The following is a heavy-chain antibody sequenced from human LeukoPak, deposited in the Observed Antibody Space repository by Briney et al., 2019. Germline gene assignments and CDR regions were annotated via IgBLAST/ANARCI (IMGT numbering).Heavy chain of an antibody. CDR3: ASGGDYVGIAATFRY. D-gene: IGHD4-23*01. Sequence: GGSLRLSFAASGFTLSNYWMHWVRQAPGKGLEWVSYISNRGIIINYADSVKGRFTISRDDAKSSLYLHMNNLRTEDTALYYCASGGDYVGIAATFRYWGQGSLVTVSS. CDR2: ISNRGIII. V-gene: IGHV3-11*01. CDR1: GFTLSNYW. J-gene: IGHJ4*02.